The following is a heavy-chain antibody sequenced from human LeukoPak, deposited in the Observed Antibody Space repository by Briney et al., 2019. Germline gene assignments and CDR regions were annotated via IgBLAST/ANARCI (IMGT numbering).Heavy chain of an antibody. CDR2: INQDGNDK. V-gene: IGHV3-7*01. Sequence: GGSLRLSCAASGFTFSNYWMTWVRQAPGKGLEWVANINQDGNDKYYVDSVKGRFTISRDNTKRSLFLQMNSLRAEDTAIYYCARLAVAYNWFDPWGQGTLVTVFS. CDR3: ARLAVAYNWFDP. J-gene: IGHJ5*02. D-gene: IGHD6-19*01. CDR1: GFTFSNYW.